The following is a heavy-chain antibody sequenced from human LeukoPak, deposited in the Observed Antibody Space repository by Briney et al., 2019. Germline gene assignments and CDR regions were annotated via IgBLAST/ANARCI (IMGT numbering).Heavy chain of an antibody. Sequence: PGGSLRLSCAASGFTLSSYSMNWVRQAPGKGLEWVSSISSSSSYIYYADSVKGRFTISRDNAKNSLYLQMNSLRAEDTAVYYCARANYGSGSLDYWGQGTLVTVSS. J-gene: IGHJ4*02. CDR3: ARANYGSGSLDY. CDR2: ISSSSSYI. V-gene: IGHV3-21*04. D-gene: IGHD3-10*01. CDR1: GFTLSSYS.